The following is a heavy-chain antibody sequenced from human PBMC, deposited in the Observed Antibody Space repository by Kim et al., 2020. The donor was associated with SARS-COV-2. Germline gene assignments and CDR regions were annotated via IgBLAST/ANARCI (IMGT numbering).Heavy chain of an antibody. CDR3: ARDEMVRGVIIPDRWFDP. V-gene: IGHV1-18*04. Sequence: ASVKVSCKASGYTFTSYGISWVRQAPGQGLEWMGWISAYNGNTNYAQKLQGRVTMTTDTSTSTAYMELRSLRSDDTAVYYCARDEMVRGVIIPDRWFDPWGQGTLVTVSS. D-gene: IGHD3-10*01. CDR2: ISAYNGNT. CDR1: GYTFTSYG. J-gene: IGHJ5*02.